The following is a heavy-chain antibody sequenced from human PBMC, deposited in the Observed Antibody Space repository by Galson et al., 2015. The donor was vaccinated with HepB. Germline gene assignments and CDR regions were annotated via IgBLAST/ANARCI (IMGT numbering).Heavy chain of an antibody. CDR3: ARDQAGSGLRFRWWYYGMDV. CDR2: ISSSSSTI. CDR1: GFTFSSYS. V-gene: IGHV3-48*02. J-gene: IGHJ6*02. Sequence: SLRLSCAASGFTFSSYSMNWVRQAPGKGLEWVSYISSSSSTIYYADSVKGRFTISRDNAKNSLYLQMNSLRDEDTAVYYCARDQAGSGLRFRWWYYGMDVWGQGTTVTVSS. D-gene: IGHD3-10*01.